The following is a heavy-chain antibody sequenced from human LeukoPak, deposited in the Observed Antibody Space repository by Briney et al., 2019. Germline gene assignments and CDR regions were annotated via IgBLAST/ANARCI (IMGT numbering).Heavy chain of an antibody. D-gene: IGHD6-25*01. J-gene: IGHJ4*02. V-gene: IGHV3-30*02. CDR1: GFTFSSYG. CDR2: IRYDGSNK. CDR3: ARDRSAAGNYYFDY. Sequence: GGSLRLSCAASGFTFSSYGMHWVRQAPGKGLEWVAFIRYDGSNKYYADSVKGRFTISRDNSKNTLYLQMNSLRAEDTAVYYCARDRSAAGNYYFDYWGQGTLVTVSS.